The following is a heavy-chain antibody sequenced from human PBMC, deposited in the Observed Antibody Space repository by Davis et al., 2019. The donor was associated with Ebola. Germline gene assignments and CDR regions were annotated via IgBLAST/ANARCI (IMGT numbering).Heavy chain of an antibody. CDR3: ARDMRVGYQLTL. D-gene: IGHD2-2*01. CDR1: GGTFSSYA. V-gene: IGHV1-69*13. Sequence: SVKVSCKASGGTFSSYAISWVRQAPGQGLEWMGGIIPIFGTANYAQKFQGRVTITADESTSTAYMELSSLRSEDTAVYYCARDMRVGYQLTLWGQGTLVTVSS. CDR2: IIPIFGTA. J-gene: IGHJ4*02.